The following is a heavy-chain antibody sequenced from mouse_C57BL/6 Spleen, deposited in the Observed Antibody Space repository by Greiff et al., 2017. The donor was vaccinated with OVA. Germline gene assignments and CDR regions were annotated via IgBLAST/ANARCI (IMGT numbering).Heavy chain of an antibody. CDR2: IDPETGGT. J-gene: IGHJ2*01. V-gene: IGHV1-15*01. Sequence: VQLQESGAELVRPGASVTLSCKASGYTFTDYEMHWVKQTPVHGLEWIGAIDPETGGTAYNQKFKGKAILTADKSSSTAYMELRSLTSEDSAVYYCTRSGWEDYWGQGTTLTVSS. CDR3: TRSGWEDY. D-gene: IGHD2-3*01. CDR1: GYTFTDYE.